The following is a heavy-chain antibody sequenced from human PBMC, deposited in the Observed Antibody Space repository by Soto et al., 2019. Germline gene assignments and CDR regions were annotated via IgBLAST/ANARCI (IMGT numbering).Heavy chain of an antibody. Sequence: GGSLRLSCAASGFSFSTYTMSWVRQAPGKGLEWVSSISSSSSYIYYSDTMKGRFTISRDNAKNSLYLQMNSLRLEDTFVYYCARSSLGILRFLEWSFDYWGQGTLVTVSS. V-gene: IGHV3-21*01. J-gene: IGHJ4*02. CDR3: ARSSLGILRFLEWSFDY. D-gene: IGHD3-3*01. CDR2: ISSSSSYI. CDR1: GFSFSTYT.